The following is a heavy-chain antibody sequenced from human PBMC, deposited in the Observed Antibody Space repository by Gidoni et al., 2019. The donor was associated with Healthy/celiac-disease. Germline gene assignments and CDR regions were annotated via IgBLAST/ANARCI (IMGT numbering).Heavy chain of an antibody. CDR2: INHSGST. Sequence: QVQLQQWGAGLLKPSETLSLTCAVYGVSFSGYYWSWIRQPPGKGLEWIGEINHSGSTNYNPSLKSRVTISVDTSKNQFSLKLSSVTAADTAVYYCARGAAAGTPRFQHWGQGTLVTVSS. J-gene: IGHJ1*01. CDR1: GVSFSGYY. CDR3: ARGAAAGTPRFQH. V-gene: IGHV4-34*01. D-gene: IGHD6-13*01.